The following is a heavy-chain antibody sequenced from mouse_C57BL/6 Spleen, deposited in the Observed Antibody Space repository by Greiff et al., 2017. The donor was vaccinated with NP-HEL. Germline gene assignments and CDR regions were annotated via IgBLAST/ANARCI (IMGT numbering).Heavy chain of an antibody. D-gene: IGHD1-1*01. J-gene: IGHJ2*01. CDR1: GYTFTSYW. Sequence: QVQLQQPGAELVKPGASVKLSCKASGYTFTSYWMQWVKQRPGQGLEWIGEIDPSDSYTNYNQKFKGKATLTVDTSSSTAYMQLSSLTSEDSAVYYCARYALLRSLGYWGQGTTLTVSS. V-gene: IGHV1-50*01. CDR3: ARYALLRSLGY. CDR2: IDPSDSYT.